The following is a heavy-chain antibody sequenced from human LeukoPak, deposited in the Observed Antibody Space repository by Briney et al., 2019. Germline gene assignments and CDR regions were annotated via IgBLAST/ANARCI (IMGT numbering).Heavy chain of an antibody. V-gene: IGHV3-30*18. Sequence: GRSLRLSCAASGFTFSTYGMHWVRQAPGRGLEWVAVISYDGSNEYYADSVKGRFTISRDNSKNTLYLQMSSLRAEDTAVYYCAKEFNRGLPDYWGQGTLVTVPS. D-gene: IGHD2-21*01. CDR3: AKEFNRGLPDY. CDR1: GFTFSTYG. CDR2: ISYDGSNE. J-gene: IGHJ4*02.